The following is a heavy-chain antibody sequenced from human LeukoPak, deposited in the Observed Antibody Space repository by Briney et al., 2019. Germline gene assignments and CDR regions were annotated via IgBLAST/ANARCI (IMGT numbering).Heavy chain of an antibody. Sequence: SVKVSCKASGGTFSSYAISWVRQAPGQGLEWMGGIIPIFGTANYAQKFQGRVTITADESTSTAYMELSSLRSEDTAVYYCARAGTSSGRYYYYGMDVWGQGTTVTVSS. CDR2: IIPIFGTA. D-gene: IGHD6-19*01. CDR1: GGTFSSYA. CDR3: ARAGTSSGRYYYYGMDV. V-gene: IGHV1-69*13. J-gene: IGHJ6*02.